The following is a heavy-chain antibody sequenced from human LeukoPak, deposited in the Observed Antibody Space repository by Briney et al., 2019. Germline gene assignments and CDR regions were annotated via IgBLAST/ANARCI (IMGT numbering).Heavy chain of an antibody. Sequence: SETLSLTCAVSGDSISSGKWWSWVRRPPGKGLEWIGEIFHSGRTNYNPSLKSRVTISVDTSKNQFSLKLSSVTAADTAVYYCARPRIAAAVLDAFDIWGQGTMVTVSS. CDR2: IFHSGRT. V-gene: IGHV4-4*02. CDR3: ARPRIAAAVLDAFDI. D-gene: IGHD6-13*01. CDR1: GDSISSGKW. J-gene: IGHJ3*02.